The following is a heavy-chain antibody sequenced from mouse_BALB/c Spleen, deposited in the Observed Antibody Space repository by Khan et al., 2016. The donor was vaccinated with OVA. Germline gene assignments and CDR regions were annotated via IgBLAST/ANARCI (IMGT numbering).Heavy chain of an antibody. Sequence: EVELVESGGGVVKPGGSLKLSCSASGFTFSSYAMSWVRQTPEKRLEWVATISSGGHYTFYPDSVKGRFTISRDNAKNTLYLQMSSLRCGDTAVYYCARGLVDYYAMDYWGQGTSVSVSS. CDR2: ISSGGHYT. V-gene: IGHV5-9-3*01. CDR3: ARGLVDYYAMDY. D-gene: IGHD2-2*01. J-gene: IGHJ4*01. CDR1: GFTFSSYA.